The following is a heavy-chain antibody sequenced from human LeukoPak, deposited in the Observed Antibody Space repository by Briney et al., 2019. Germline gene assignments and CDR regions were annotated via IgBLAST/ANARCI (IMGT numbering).Heavy chain of an antibody. Sequence: GGSLTLSCGASGFTFSIYGMSWVRQAPGKGLEWVSALSANGVRTFYADSVKGRFTISRDNSKNTLYLQMNSLRAEDTAVYYCAKEAASSSSWYFDYWGQGTLVTVSS. J-gene: IGHJ4*02. CDR2: LSANGVRT. CDR1: GFTFSIYG. D-gene: IGHD6-13*01. V-gene: IGHV3-23*01. CDR3: AKEAASSSSWYFDY.